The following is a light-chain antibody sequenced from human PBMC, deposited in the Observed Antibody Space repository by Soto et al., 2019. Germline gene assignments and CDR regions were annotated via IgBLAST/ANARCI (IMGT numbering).Light chain of an antibody. CDR3: SSYSDTNIYV. V-gene: IGLV2-8*01. CDR2: NVN. Sequence: QSALTQPPSASGSPGQAVTISCTGTSSDIGGYDFVSWYQVRPGEAPQLIIYNVNGRPSGVPRRFSGSKSGNTASLTVSGLQAVDEADYYCSSYSDTNIYVFGTGTKLTVL. J-gene: IGLJ1*01. CDR1: SSDIGGYDF.